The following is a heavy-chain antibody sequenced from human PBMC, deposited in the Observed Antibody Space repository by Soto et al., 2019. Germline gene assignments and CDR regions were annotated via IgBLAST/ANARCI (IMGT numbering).Heavy chain of an antibody. CDR2: ISSSSSYI. CDR1: GFTFSSYS. CDR3: ARKVLQFLEWSPEYGMDV. V-gene: IGHV3-21*01. J-gene: IGHJ6*02. D-gene: IGHD3-3*01. Sequence: GGSLRLSCAASGFTFSSYSMNWVRQGPGKGLEWVSSISSSSSYIYYADSVKGRFTISRDNAKNSPYLQMNSLRAGDTAVYYCARKVLQFLEWSPEYGMDVWGQGTTVTVS.